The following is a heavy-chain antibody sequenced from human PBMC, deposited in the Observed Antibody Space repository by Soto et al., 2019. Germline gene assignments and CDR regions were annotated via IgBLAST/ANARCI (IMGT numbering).Heavy chain of an antibody. CDR2: ISSTSSTI. CDR3: ARGAQQQLYYYYYYYMDV. Sequence: GGSLRLSCTASGFTFSSYSMNWVRQAPGKGLEWVSCISSTSSTIYYADSVKGRFTISRDTAKNSLYLQMNSLRAEDTAVYYCARGAQQQLYYYYYYYMDVWGKRTTVTVSS. J-gene: IGHJ6*03. D-gene: IGHD6-13*01. V-gene: IGHV3-48*01. CDR1: GFTFSSYS.